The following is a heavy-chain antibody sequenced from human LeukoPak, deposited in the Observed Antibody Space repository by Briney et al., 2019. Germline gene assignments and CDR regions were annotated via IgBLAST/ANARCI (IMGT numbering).Heavy chain of an antibody. CDR1: SGSFSGYY. D-gene: IGHD3-10*01. Sequence: SETLSLTCAVYSGSFSGYYWSWIRQPPGKGLEWIGEINHSGSTNYNPSLKSRVTISVDTSKNQFSLKLSSVTAADTAVYYCASPANYYGSGSYTHWGQGTLVTVSS. V-gene: IGHV4-34*01. CDR2: INHSGST. CDR3: ASPANYYGSGSYTH. J-gene: IGHJ4*02.